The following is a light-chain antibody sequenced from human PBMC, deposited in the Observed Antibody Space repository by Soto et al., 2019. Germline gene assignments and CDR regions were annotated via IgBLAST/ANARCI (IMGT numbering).Light chain of an antibody. V-gene: IGKV1-27*01. J-gene: IGKJ1*01. CDR3: QKYESAPHT. CDR1: QGILDY. CDR2: AAS. Sequence: DIQMTQSPSSLSASVGDTVTITCRASQGILDYLAWYQQRPGEPPNLLIYAASTLKIGVPSRFRGSGAGTDFALTISSLQPEDAATYYCQKYESAPHTFGPGTKVEIK.